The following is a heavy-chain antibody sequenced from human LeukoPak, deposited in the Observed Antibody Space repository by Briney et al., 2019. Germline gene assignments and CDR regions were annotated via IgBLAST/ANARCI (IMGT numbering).Heavy chain of an antibody. Sequence: SGPTLVNPTQTLTLTCTFSGFSLSTSGMCVSWIRQPPGKPLEWLARIDWDDDKYYSTSLKTRLTISKDTSKNQVVLTMTNMDPVDAATYYCARTLAAADKYYYYGMDVWGQGTTVTVSS. CDR1: GFSLSTSGMC. V-gene: IGHV2-70*11. J-gene: IGHJ6*02. CDR2: IDWDDDK. CDR3: ARTLAAADKYYYYGMDV. D-gene: IGHD6-13*01.